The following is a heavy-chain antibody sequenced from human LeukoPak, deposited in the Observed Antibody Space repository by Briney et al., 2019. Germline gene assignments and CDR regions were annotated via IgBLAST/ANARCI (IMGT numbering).Heavy chain of an antibody. Sequence: SVKVSCRASGGTFSSYAISWVRQAPGQGLEWMGGIIPIFGTANYAQKFQGRVTITTDESTSTAYMELSSLRSEDTAVYYCARTLGYCSSTSCYTPFDYWGQGTLVTVSS. J-gene: IGHJ4*02. V-gene: IGHV1-69*05. CDR3: ARTLGYCSSTSCYTPFDY. CDR1: GGTFSSYA. CDR2: IIPIFGTA. D-gene: IGHD2-2*02.